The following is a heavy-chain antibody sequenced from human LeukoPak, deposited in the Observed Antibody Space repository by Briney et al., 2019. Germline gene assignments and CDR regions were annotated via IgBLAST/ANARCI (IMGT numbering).Heavy chain of an antibody. J-gene: IGHJ5*02. V-gene: IGHV4-34*01. CDR3: AGAPEIAAAGTGWFDP. D-gene: IGHD6-13*01. CDR2: VNHSGST. CDR1: GGSFSSYY. Sequence: SETLSLTRAVYGGSFSSYYWSWIRQPPGKGLEWIGEVNHSGSTNYNPSLKSRVTISVDTSKNQFSLKLSSETAADTAVYYCAGAPEIAAAGTGWFDPWGQGTLVTVSS.